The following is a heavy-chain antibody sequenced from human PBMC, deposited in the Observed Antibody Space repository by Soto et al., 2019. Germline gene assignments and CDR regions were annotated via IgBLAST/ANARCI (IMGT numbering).Heavy chain of an antibody. CDR2: VHYSGST. J-gene: IGHJ4*02. D-gene: IGHD3-22*01. CDR1: GDSVTISDYY. CDR3: AAPASGGYYAEY. Sequence: QLQLQESGPGLVKPSETLSLTCTVSGDSVTISDYYWGRIRQPPGKGLGWIWSVHYSGSTYYNPSLKARVAISGDTSKTQFSLKLTSVTAADAAVYYCAAPASGGYYAEYWGQGTLVTVSA. V-gene: IGHV4-39*01.